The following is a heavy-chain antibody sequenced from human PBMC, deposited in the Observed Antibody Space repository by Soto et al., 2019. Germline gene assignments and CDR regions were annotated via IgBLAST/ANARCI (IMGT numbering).Heavy chain of an antibody. CDR3: ARGVSGGFSCLDY. CDR2: IIPIFGTA. CDR1: GSPFSSYA. Sequence: QVQLVQSGAEVQKPGSSVKVSCKASGSPFSSYAINWVRQAPGQGLEWMGGIIPIFGTADYAQRFLGRVTITADESTSTAYMELSSLRSEDTAVYYCARGVSGGFSCLDYWGQGTLVTVSS. D-gene: IGHD2-15*01. J-gene: IGHJ4*02. V-gene: IGHV1-69*01.